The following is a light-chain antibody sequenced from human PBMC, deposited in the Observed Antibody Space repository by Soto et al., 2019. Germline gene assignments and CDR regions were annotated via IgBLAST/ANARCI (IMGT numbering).Light chain of an antibody. V-gene: IGKV3-15*01. CDR2: GVS. J-gene: IGKJ4*01. CDR1: QSVRSD. Sequence: EIVMTQSPATLSVSPGEGATLSCRASQSVRSDLAWYQHKPGLAPRLLIYGVSTRATGIPVRFSGIGSGTEFTLSISSLQSEDSAIYYCQHYNNLPLTFGGGTKVDIK. CDR3: QHYNNLPLT.